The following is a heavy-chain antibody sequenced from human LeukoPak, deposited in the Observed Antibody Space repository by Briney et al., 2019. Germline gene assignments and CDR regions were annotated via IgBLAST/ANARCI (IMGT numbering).Heavy chain of an antibody. CDR3: AGEWYSGY. V-gene: IGHV3-30*03. CDR1: GFTFSTYS. J-gene: IGHJ4*02. D-gene: IGHD6-13*01. CDR2: ISYDGSNK. Sequence: GGSLRLSCTASGFTFSTYSMNWVRQAPGKGLEWVAVISYDGSNKYYADSVKGRFTISRDNSKNTLYLQMNSLRAEDTAVYYCAGEWYSGYWGQGTLVTVSS.